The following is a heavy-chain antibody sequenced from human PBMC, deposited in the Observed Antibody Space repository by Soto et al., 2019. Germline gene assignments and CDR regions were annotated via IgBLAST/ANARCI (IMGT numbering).Heavy chain of an antibody. J-gene: IGHJ4*02. CDR1: GGSISSGGYY. CDR2: IYYSGST. Sequence: SETLSLTCTVSGGSISSGGYYWSWIRQHPGKGLEWIGYIYYSGSTYYNPSLKSRVTISVDTSKNQFSLKLSSVTAADTAVYYCARVATLVGRYFDYWGQGTLVTVSS. V-gene: IGHV4-31*03. CDR3: ARVATLVGRYFDY. D-gene: IGHD1-26*01.